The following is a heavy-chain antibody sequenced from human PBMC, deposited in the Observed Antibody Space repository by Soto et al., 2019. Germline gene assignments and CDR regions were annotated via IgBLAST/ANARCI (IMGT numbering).Heavy chain of an antibody. CDR1: GGTFSNYA. CDR3: ARDRALTGQWLVMSGWDYYGMNV. CDR2: IIPIFGAA. V-gene: IGHV1-69*12. J-gene: IGHJ6*02. Sequence: QVQLVQSGTEVKKPGSSVKVSCKASGGTFSNYAVSWVRQAPGQGLEWMGGIIPIFGAAKYAQKFQGRVTITADESTSTAYVELSSLRSEDTAVYYCARDRALTGQWLVMSGWDYYGMNVWGQGTTVTVSS. D-gene: IGHD6-19*01.